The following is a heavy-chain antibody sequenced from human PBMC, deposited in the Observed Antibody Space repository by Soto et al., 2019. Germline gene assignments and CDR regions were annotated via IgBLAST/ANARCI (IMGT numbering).Heavy chain of an antibody. CDR3: ARHGFGPLHGLVDV. J-gene: IGHJ6*02. V-gene: IGHV4-59*08. CDR2: INYDGYS. Sequence: QAQLQESGPGLVKPSETLSLTCTVSGGSITNYYCSWFRQPPGKGLEWIGYINYDGYSAYNLSLKTRVTLSMDASKTQFSLMLESVTATDTAVYYCARHGFGPLHGLVDVWGPGTTVIVSS. CDR1: GGSITNYY. D-gene: IGHD3-10*01.